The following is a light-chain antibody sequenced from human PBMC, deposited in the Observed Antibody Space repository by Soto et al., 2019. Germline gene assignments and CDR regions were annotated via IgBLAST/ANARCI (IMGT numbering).Light chain of an antibody. V-gene: IGKV3-11*01. J-gene: IGKJ1*01. CDR1: QNVNSY. Sequence: EIVLTQSPATLSLSPGERATLSCRASQNVNSYFAWYQQKPGQAPRLLIYDASNRATGIPARFSGSGSGTDFTLTISSLEPEDFAIYYCQQRSDCPVTFGQGTKVEIK. CDR2: DAS. CDR3: QQRSDCPVT.